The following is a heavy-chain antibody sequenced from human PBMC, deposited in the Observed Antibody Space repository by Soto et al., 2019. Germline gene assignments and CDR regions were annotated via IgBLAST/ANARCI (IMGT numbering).Heavy chain of an antibody. V-gene: IGHV3-7*05. CDR3: ARDTSPTAGTTWYDAFDI. CDR2: IDQDGSEK. J-gene: IGHJ3*02. CDR1: GFTFSRYW. D-gene: IGHD1-1*01. Sequence: GGSLRLSCAASGFTFSRYWMNWVRQAPGKGLEWVANIDQDGSEKYSVDSVKGRFTISRDNSKSSLYLQMNSLRAEDTAVYYCARDTSPTAGTTWYDAFDIWGHGTMVTVSS.